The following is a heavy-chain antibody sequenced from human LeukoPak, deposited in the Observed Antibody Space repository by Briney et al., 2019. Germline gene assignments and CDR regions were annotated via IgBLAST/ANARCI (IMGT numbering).Heavy chain of an antibody. CDR1: GGSFSGYF. J-gene: IGHJ6*03. V-gene: IGHV4-34*01. Sequence: SETLSLTCAVYGGSFSGYFWNWIRQPPGKGLEWVGAINHSGSTNYNPSLKSRVTISVDTSKNQFSLNLTSVTAADTAVYYCARGLRYYYDSGGYHSTYYYYYYMDVWDKGATVTVSS. CDR3: ARGLRYYYDSGGYHSTYYYYYYMDV. D-gene: IGHD3-22*01. CDR2: INHSGST.